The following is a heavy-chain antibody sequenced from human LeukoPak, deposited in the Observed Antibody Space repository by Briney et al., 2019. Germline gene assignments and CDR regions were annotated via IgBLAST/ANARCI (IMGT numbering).Heavy chain of an antibody. Sequence: PSETLSLTCTVSGGSISSGGYCWSWIRQPPGKGLEWIGSIYYSGSTYYNPSLKSRVTISVDTSKNQFSLKLSSVTAADTAVYYCARLRWSDGYKAFDYWGQGTLVTVSS. CDR2: IYYSGST. J-gene: IGHJ4*02. CDR3: ARLRWSDGYKAFDY. CDR1: GGSISSGGYC. V-gene: IGHV4-39*01. D-gene: IGHD5-24*01.